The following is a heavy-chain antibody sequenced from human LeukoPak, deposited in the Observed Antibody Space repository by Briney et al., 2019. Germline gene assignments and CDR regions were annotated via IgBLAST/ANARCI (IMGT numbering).Heavy chain of an antibody. CDR3: AKGGPYDSSGYPFDY. Sequence: GGSLRLSCVASGFTFSRYGMHWVRQAPGKGLEWVALISYDGSNKYYADSVKGRFTISRDNSKNTLYLQMNSLRAEDTAVYYCAKGGPYDSSGYPFDYWGQGTLVTVSS. V-gene: IGHV3-30*18. CDR2: ISYDGSNK. J-gene: IGHJ4*02. CDR1: GFTFSRYG. D-gene: IGHD3-22*01.